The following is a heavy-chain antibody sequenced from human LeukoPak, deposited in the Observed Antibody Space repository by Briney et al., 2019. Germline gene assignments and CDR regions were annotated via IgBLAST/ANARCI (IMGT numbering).Heavy chain of an antibody. D-gene: IGHD3-22*01. J-gene: IGHJ4*02. V-gene: IGHV4-59*01. CDR2: IYYSGST. Sequence: SETLSLTCTVSGGSISSYYWSWIRQPPGEGLEWIGYIYYSGSTNYNPSLKSRVTISVDTSKNQFSLKLSSVTAADTAVYYCARVNYYDSSGSGGYFDYWGQGTLVTVSS. CDR3: ARVNYYDSSGSGGYFDY. CDR1: GGSISSYY.